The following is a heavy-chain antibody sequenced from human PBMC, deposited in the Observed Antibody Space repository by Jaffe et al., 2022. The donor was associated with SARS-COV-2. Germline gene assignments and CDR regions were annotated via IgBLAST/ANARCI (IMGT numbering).Heavy chain of an antibody. CDR3: ARDGQSRDGYPDY. CDR2: IIPILGIA. V-gene: IGHV1-69*08. D-gene: IGHD2-21*01. J-gene: IGHJ4*02. Sequence: QVQLVQSGAEVKKPGSSVKVSCKASGGTFSSYTISWVRQAPGQGLEWMGRIIPILGIANYAQKFQGRVTITADKSTSTAYMELSSLRSEDTAVYYCARDGQSRDGYPDYWGQGTLVTVSS. CDR1: GGTFSSYT.